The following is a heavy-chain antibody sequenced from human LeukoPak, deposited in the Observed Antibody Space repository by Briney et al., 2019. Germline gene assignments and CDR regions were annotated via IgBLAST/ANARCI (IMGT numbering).Heavy chain of an antibody. CDR2: ISAYNGNT. D-gene: IGHD6-19*01. Sequence: ASVKVSCKASGYTFTSYGISWVRQAPGQGLEWMGWISAYNGNTNYAQKLQGRVTMTTDTSTSTAYMELRSLRSDDTAVYYCARGSTRDSSGWYGPGKWFDPWGQRTLVTVSS. CDR3: ARGSTRDSSGWYGPGKWFDP. CDR1: GYTFTSYG. J-gene: IGHJ5*02. V-gene: IGHV1-18*01.